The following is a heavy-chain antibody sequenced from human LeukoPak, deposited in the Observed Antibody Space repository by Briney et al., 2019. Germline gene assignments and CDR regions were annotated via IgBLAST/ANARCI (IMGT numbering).Heavy chain of an antibody. CDR2: ISPTGSTT. V-gene: IGHV3-74*01. D-gene: IGHD6-6*01. CDR1: GFSFSGHW. Sequence: GGSLRLSCTASGFSFSGHWMHWACQLPGKGLVWVSRISPTGSTTSYADSVKGRFTVSRDNAKNTLYLQVNNLRAEDTAVYYCARGPNSNWSGLDFWGQGTLLTVSS. J-gene: IGHJ4*02. CDR3: ARGPNSNWSGLDF.